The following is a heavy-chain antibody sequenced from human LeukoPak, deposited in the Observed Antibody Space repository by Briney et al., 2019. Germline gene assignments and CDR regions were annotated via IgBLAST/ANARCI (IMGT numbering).Heavy chain of an antibody. Sequence: SETLSLTCTVSGGSISSYYWSWIRQPAGKGLEWIGRIYTSGSTNYNPSLKGRVTMSVDTSKNQFSLKLSSVTAADTAVYYCARVPSVSAHFDYWGQGTLVTVSS. V-gene: IGHV4-4*07. CDR3: ARVPSVSAHFDY. CDR2: IYTSGST. J-gene: IGHJ4*02. D-gene: IGHD6-6*01. CDR1: GGSISSYY.